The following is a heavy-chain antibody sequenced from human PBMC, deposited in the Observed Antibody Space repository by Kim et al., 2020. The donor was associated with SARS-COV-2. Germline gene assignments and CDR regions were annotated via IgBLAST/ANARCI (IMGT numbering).Heavy chain of an antibody. J-gene: IGHJ5*02. Sequence: YAQKFQGRFTMTRNTSITTAYMELSSLRSEDTAVYYCARETGAPDNWFDPWGQGTLVTVSS. V-gene: IGHV1-8*01. CDR3: ARETGAPDNWFDP.